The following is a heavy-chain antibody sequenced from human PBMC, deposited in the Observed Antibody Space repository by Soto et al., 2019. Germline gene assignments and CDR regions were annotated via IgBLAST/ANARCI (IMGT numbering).Heavy chain of an antibody. CDR2: IIPLFGTA. CDR3: ARPKGSYSSGYYYFDY. V-gene: IGHV1-69*01. D-gene: IGHD6-19*01. CDR1: GGTFSTYA. J-gene: IGHJ4*02. Sequence: QVQLVQSGAEVQQPGSSVKVSCKTSGGTFSTYAIYWVLQAPGQGLEWMGAIIPLFGTADYAQKFQGSVTITADESTSTAYMELSSLRSEDTAVYYCARPKGSYSSGYYYFDYWGQGTLVTVSS.